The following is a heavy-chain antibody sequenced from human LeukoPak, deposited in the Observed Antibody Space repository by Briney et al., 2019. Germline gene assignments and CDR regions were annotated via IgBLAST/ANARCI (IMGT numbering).Heavy chain of an antibody. CDR2: ITNNGGST. J-gene: IGHJ4*02. V-gene: IGHV3-64*01. CDR3: ARDGSDCRGGTCDRGPYDY. Sequence: PGGSLRLSCAASGFTFSSYAMHWVRQAPGKGLEYVSAITNNGGSTYYGNSVEGRFTISRDNSKNTLYLQMGSLRADDMAVYYCARDGSDCRGGTCDRGPYDYWGQGTLVTVSS. D-gene: IGHD2-15*01. CDR1: GFTFSSYA.